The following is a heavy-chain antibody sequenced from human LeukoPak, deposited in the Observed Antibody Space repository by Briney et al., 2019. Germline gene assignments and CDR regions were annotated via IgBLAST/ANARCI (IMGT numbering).Heavy chain of an antibody. CDR2: ITNDGSGA. CDR3: ARDIATTPVY. D-gene: IGHD5-12*01. CDR1: GFTFSNYW. J-gene: IGHJ4*02. V-gene: IGHV3-74*01. Sequence: GGSLRLSCTASGFTFSNYWMHWVRQARGKGLVWVSRITNDGSGATYADSVKGRFTISRDNAKNTVYLQMNSLRAEDTAVYYCARDIATTPVYWGQGTLVTVPS.